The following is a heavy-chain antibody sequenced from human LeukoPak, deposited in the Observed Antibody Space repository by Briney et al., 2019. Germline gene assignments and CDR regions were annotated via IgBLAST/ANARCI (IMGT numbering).Heavy chain of an antibody. J-gene: IGHJ6*03. CDR1: GYTFTAYY. CDR3: ASDGRPRTIFGVVIHYYYYYMDV. D-gene: IGHD3-3*01. CDR2: INPNSGAT. V-gene: IGHV1-2*02. Sequence: ASVKVSCKAFGYTFTAYYMHWVRQAPGQGLEWMGWINPNSGATNYAQKFQGRVTMTRDTSISTAYMELSRLRSDDTAVYYCASDGRPRTIFGVVIHYYYYYMDVWGKGTTVTVSS.